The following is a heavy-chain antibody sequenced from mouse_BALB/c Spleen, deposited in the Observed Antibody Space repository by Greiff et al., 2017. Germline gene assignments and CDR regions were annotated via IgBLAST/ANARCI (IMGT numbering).Heavy chain of an antibody. Sequence: EVKLVESGGGLVKPGGSLKLSCAASGFAFSSYDMSWVRQTPEKRLEWVAYISSGGGSTYYPDTVKGRFTISRDNAKNTLYLQMSSLKSEDTAMYNCERQYGNYVWYIDDGGAGTTVTVSA. CDR2: ISSGGGST. V-gene: IGHV5-12-1*01. D-gene: IGHD2-10*02. J-gene: IGHJ1*01. CDR3: ERQYGNYVWYIDD. CDR1: GFAFSSYD.